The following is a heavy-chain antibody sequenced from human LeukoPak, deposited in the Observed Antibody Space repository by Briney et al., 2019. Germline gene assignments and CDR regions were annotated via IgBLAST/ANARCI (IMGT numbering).Heavy chain of an antibody. J-gene: IGHJ4*02. Sequence: PGGSLRLSCAASGFTFDDYAMHWVRQAPGKGLEWVSLISWDGGNTYYADSVKGRFTISRDNSKNSLHLQMNSLRPEDTALYYCAKDLRRGAAFMDYWGQGTLVTVSS. CDR2: ISWDGGNT. V-gene: IGHV3-43D*03. CDR1: GFTFDDYA. D-gene: IGHD3-3*02. CDR3: AKDLRRGAAFMDY.